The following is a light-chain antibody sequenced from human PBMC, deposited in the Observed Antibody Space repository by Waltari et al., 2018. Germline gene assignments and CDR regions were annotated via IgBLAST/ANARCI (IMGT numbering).Light chain of an antibody. V-gene: IGKV1-39*01. CDR2: GAS. CDR1: QTISTF. J-gene: IGKJ2*01. Sequence: DIQMTQSPSSLSASVGDTVTFTCRASQTISTFLHWYQHKKGKAPKLLVYGASTLQSGVASRFSGSGSGTDCTLTITSLQPEDFATYYCQQTYGIQYTFGQGTKLEI. CDR3: QQTYGIQYT.